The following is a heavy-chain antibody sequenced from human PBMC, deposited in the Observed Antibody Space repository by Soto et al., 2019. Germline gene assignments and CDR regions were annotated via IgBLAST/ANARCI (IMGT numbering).Heavy chain of an antibody. D-gene: IGHD1-7*01. CDR2: ISYDGSNK. Sequence: HPGGSLRLSCAASGFTFSSYAMHWVRQAPGKGLEWVAVISYDGSNKYYADSVKGRFTISRDNSKNTLYLQMNSLRADDTAVYYCARGVENYSHLVPFDYWGQGTLVTVSS. J-gene: IGHJ4*02. V-gene: IGHV3-30-3*01. CDR1: GFTFSSYA. CDR3: ARGVENYSHLVPFDY.